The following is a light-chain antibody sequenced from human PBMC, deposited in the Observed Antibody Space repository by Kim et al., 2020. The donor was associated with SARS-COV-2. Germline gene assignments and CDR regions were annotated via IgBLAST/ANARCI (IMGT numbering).Light chain of an antibody. Sequence: IQLTQSPSSLSASVGDRVTITCRTSQGISGYLAWFQQQPGKAPKRLIYAASTLQGGVPSRFSGSGAGTEFTLTIGSLQPEDFATYYCHQLNSYPPTFGQGTKLEIK. CDR2: AAS. J-gene: IGKJ2*01. CDR3: HQLNSYPPT. CDR1: QGISGY. V-gene: IGKV1-9*01.